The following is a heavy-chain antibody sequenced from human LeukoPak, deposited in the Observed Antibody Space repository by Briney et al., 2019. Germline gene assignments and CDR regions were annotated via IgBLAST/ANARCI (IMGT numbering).Heavy chain of an antibody. Sequence: KPSETLSPTCTVSGGSISSSTYYWGWIRQPPGKGLEWIGSIYYSGSTYYNPSLKSRVTISVDTSKNQFPLKLSSVTAADTAVYYCARDAGTSYYYYYGMDVWGQGTTVTVSS. V-gene: IGHV4-39*02. D-gene: IGHD3/OR15-3a*01. CDR2: IYYSGST. CDR1: GGSISSSTYY. CDR3: ARDAGTSYYYYYGMDV. J-gene: IGHJ6*02.